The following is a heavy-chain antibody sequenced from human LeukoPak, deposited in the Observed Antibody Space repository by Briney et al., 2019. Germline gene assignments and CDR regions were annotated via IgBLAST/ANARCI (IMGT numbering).Heavy chain of an antibody. CDR1: GFTFSSYG. CDR2: ISYDGSNK. J-gene: IGHJ4*02. V-gene: IGHV3-30*18. Sequence: GGSLRLSCAASGFTFSSYGMHWVRQAPGKGLEWVAVISYDGSNKYYADSVKGRFTISRDNSKNTLYLQMNSLRAEDTAVYYCAKPAIEADYAFDYWGQGTLVTVSS. D-gene: IGHD4-17*01. CDR3: AKPAIEADYAFDY.